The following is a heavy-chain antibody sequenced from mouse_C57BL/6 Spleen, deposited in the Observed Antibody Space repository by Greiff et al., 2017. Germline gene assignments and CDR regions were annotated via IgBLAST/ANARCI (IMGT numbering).Heavy chain of an antibody. V-gene: IGHV5-6*02. CDR3: ARRGGYYDYDPYYFDY. D-gene: IGHD2-4*01. CDR2: ISSGGSYT. J-gene: IGHJ2*01. CDR1: GFTFSSYG. Sequence: EVKLMESGGDLVKPGGSLKLSCAASGFTFSSYGMSWVRQTPDKRLEWVATISSGGSYTYYPDSVKGRFTISRDNAKNTLYLQMSSLKSEDTAMYYCARRGGYYDYDPYYFDYWGQGTTLTVSS.